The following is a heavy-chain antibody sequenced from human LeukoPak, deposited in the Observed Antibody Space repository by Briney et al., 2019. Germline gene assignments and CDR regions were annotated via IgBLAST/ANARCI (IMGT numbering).Heavy chain of an antibody. J-gene: IGHJ4*02. CDR3: AKAAAGSYDILTGYYTRISDY. Sequence: PGGSLRLSCAASGFTFSSYAMSWVRQAPGKGLEWVSAISGSGGSAYYADSVKGRFTISRDNSKNTLSLQMNSLRAEDTAVYYCAKAAAGSYDILTGYYTRISDYWGQGTLVTVSS. CDR1: GFTFSSYA. V-gene: IGHV3-23*01. D-gene: IGHD3-9*01. CDR2: ISGSGGSA.